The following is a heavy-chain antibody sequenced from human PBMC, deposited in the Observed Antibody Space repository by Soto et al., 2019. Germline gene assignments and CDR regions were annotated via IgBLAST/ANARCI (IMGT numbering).Heavy chain of an antibody. CDR3: ARDPYRSSSYYGMDV. D-gene: IGHD6-6*01. V-gene: IGHV1-46*01. CDR1: GYTFTNYY. CDR2: INPSIGSS. J-gene: IGHJ6*02. Sequence: ASVKVSCKASGYTFTNYYMQWMRQAPGQGLEWMGIINPSIGSSSYAQKFQGRVTMARDTSTSTVYMELRSLKSEDTAVYYCARDPYRSSSYYGMDVWGQGTTVTVS.